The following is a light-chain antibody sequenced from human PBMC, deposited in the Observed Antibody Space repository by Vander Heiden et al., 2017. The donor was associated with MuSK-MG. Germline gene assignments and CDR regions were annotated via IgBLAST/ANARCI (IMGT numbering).Light chain of an antibody. CDR3: QSYDTRLSVQGV. CDR2: GNS. CDR1: ISNLGARTA. J-gene: IGLJ3*02. V-gene: IGLV1-40*01. Sequence: QSVLTQPPAVSGAPGPSLPSSCTGTISNLGARTAVHWYQHRPGTAAKLLIYGNSNRPSGVPDRFSGSKSGTSAALAITGLQAEDEADDYCQSYDTRLSVQGVFGGGTKVTVL.